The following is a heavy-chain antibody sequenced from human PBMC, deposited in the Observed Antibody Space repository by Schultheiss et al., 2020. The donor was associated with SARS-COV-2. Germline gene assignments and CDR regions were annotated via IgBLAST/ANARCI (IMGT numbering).Heavy chain of an antibody. CDR3: ARDYCSSISCYGYV. V-gene: IGHV3-30*03. CDR1: GFTFSSYG. CDR2: ISYDGSNK. D-gene: IGHD2-2*01. Sequence: GGSLRLSCAASGFTFSSYGMHWVRQAPGKGLEWVAVISYDGSNKYYADSVKGRFTISRDNSKNTLYLQMNSLRADDTAVYYCARDYCSSISCYGYVWGQGTTVTVSS. J-gene: IGHJ6*02.